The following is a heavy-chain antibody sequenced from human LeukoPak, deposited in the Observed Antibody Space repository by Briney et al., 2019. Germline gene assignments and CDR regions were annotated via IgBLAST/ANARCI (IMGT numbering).Heavy chain of an antibody. CDR1: GGSISSGGYY. Sequence: SQTLSLTCTVSGGSISSGGYYWSWIRQHPGKGLEWIGYIYYSGSTYYNPSLKSRVTISVDTSKNQFSLKLSSVTAADTAVYYCARVENVIYYDSRAGAFDIWGQGTMVTVSS. CDR2: IYYSGST. CDR3: ARVENVIYYDSRAGAFDI. V-gene: IGHV4-31*03. J-gene: IGHJ3*02. D-gene: IGHD3-22*01.